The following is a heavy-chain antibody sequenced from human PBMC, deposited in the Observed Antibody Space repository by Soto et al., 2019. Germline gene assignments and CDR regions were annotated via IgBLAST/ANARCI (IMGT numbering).Heavy chain of an antibody. V-gene: IGHV4-59*01. D-gene: IGHD1-1*01. J-gene: IGHJ4*02. CDR1: GDSFSSYY. Sequence: SETLSLTCTVSGDSFSSYYRSWVRQSQGKGLEWIAYIYYTGRIIHNPSLKSRVSMSVDLSMKQFSLQLHSVTAADTAVYFCARTTPLENYCDLSGQGNLVSVSA. CDR3: ARTTPLENYCDL. CDR2: IYYTGRI.